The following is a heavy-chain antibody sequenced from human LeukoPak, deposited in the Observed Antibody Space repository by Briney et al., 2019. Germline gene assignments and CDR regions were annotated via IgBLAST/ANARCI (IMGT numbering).Heavy chain of an antibody. CDR1: GYTFSAYS. D-gene: IGHD6-13*01. V-gene: IGHV1-2*04. J-gene: IGHJ4*02. CDR2: INPDSGDT. Sequence: ASVKVSCKASGYTFSAYSIHWVRQAPGQGLEWMGWINPDSGDTNYAQKFQGWVTMTRDTSISTAYMEVRRLRSDDTAVYYCARQPYYSSSWLFYWGQGTLVTVSS. CDR3: ARQPYYSSSWLFY.